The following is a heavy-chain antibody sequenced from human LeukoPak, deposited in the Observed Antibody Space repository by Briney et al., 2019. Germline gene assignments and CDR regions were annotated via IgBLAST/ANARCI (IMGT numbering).Heavy chain of an antibody. CDR2: FDPEDGET. D-gene: IGHD6-19*01. CDR1: GYTLTELS. CDR3: ASAGSGLYSSGWPGY. J-gene: IGHJ4*02. V-gene: IGHV1-24*01. Sequence: GASAKVSCKVSGYTLTELSMHWVRQAPGKGLEWMGGFDPEDGETIYAQKFQGRVTMTEDTSTDTAYMELSSLRSDDTAVYYCASAGSGLYSSGWPGYWGQGTLVTVSS.